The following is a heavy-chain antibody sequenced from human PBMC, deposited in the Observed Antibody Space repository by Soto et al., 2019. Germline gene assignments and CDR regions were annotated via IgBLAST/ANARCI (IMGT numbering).Heavy chain of an antibody. CDR1: GGSFSGYY. D-gene: IGHD6-19*01. Sequence: SETLSLTCAVYGGSFSGYYWSWIRQPPGKGLEWIGEINHSGSTNYNPSLKSRVTISVDTSKNQFSLKLSSVTAADTAVYYCARAVAGTDGFDYWGQGTLVTVSS. V-gene: IGHV4-34*01. CDR2: INHSGST. CDR3: ARAVAGTDGFDY. J-gene: IGHJ4*02.